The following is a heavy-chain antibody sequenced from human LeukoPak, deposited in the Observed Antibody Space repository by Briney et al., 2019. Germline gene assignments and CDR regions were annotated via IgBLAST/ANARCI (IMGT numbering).Heavy chain of an antibody. V-gene: IGHV3-48*01. D-gene: IGHD5-18*01. CDR3: PRARGYSYGYSGY. CDR1: GFTFSNWE. J-gene: IGHJ4*02. CDR2: ISSSSNII. Sequence: GGSLRLSCAASGFTFSNWEMTWVRQAPGKGLEWVSYISSSSNIIDYTDSVKGRFTISRDNAKNSLYLEMNSLRAEDTAVYYCPRARGYSYGYSGYWGQGTLVTVSS.